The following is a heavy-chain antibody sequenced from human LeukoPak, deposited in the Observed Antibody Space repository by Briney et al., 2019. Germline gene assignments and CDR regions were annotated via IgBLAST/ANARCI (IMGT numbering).Heavy chain of an antibody. J-gene: IGHJ4*02. Sequence: PGGSLRLSCAASGFTFSRYWMHWVRQAPGKGLMWVSRIKSDGSSTWYADSVKGRFTISRDNAKNSLYLQMSSLRADDTAVYYCARGTYGDYDCWGQGTLVTVSS. V-gene: IGHV3-74*01. D-gene: IGHD4-17*01. CDR2: IKSDGSST. CDR3: ARGTYGDYDC. CDR1: GFTFSRYW.